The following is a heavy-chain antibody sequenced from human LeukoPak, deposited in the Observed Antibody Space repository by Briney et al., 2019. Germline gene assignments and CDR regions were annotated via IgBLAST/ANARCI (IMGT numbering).Heavy chain of an antibody. D-gene: IGHD3-3*01. Sequence: SETLSLTCTVSGGSISSYYWSWIRQPPGKGLEWIGYIYYSGSTNYNPSLKSRVTISVDTSKNQFSLKLSSVTAADTAVYYCARASGYPANFDYWGQGTLVTVSS. CDR1: GGSISSYY. CDR2: IYYSGST. V-gene: IGHV4-59*01. J-gene: IGHJ4*02. CDR3: ARASGYPANFDY.